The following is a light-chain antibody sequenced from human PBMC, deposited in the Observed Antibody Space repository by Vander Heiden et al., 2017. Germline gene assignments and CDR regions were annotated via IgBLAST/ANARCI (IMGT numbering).Light chain of an antibody. Sequence: TVMTHVLAHFAVPLGERATFNCKPSQMVLSSSNNKNYLAWYQQIPGQPPRLIIKWASTRESGVPDRCSGSGAGKDFTTTISSLQAEDVAVYYCQQSDNAPLTFGEGTKVEIK. CDR3: QQSDNAPLT. J-gene: IGKJ4*01. CDR2: WAS. V-gene: IGKV4-1*01. CDR1: QMVLSSSNNKNY.